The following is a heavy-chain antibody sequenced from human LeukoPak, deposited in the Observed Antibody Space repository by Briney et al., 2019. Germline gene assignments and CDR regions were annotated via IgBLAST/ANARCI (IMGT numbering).Heavy chain of an antibody. J-gene: IGHJ4*02. V-gene: IGHV1-2*02. CDR3: ARDWGVYSSGWLTIFDY. CDR1: GYTFTGYY. CDR2: INPNSGGT. Sequence: GASVKVSCKASGYTFTGYYMHWVRQAPGQGLEWMGWINPNSGGTNYAQKFQGRVTMTRDTSISTAYMELSRLRSDDTAVYYCARDWGVYSSGWLTIFDYWGQGTLVTVSS. D-gene: IGHD6-25*01.